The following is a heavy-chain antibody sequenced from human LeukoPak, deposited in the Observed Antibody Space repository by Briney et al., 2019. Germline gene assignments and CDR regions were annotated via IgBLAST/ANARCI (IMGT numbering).Heavy chain of an antibody. CDR2: IYPGDSDT. D-gene: IGHD3-22*01. Sequence: GESLKISCKGSGYSVTNYWIAWVRQMPGKGLEGMGIIYPGDSDTRYSPSFQGQVTISADKSISTAYLQWSSLKASDTAMYYCARRGYYDSSGYYNFDYWGQGTLVTVSS. J-gene: IGHJ4*02. CDR3: ARRGYYDSSGYYNFDY. V-gene: IGHV5-51*01. CDR1: GYSVTNYW.